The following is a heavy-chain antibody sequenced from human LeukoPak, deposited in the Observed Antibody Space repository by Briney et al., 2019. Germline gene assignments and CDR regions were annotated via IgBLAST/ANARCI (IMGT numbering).Heavy chain of an antibody. CDR3: ARDRGLGEYFDY. CDR1: GFTFNSYS. CDR2: IGSTTGTI. J-gene: IGHJ4*02. D-gene: IGHD3-10*01. V-gene: IGHV3-48*01. Sequence: GGSLRLSSAASGFTFNSYSMNWVRQAPGKGLEWVAYIGSTTGTIYYADSVKGRFTMSRDNAKNSLYLQMDSLRAEDTAVYYCARDRGLGEYFDYWGQGTLVTVSS.